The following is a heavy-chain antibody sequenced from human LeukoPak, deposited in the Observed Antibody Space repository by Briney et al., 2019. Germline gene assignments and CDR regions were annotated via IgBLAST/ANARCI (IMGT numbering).Heavy chain of an antibody. Sequence: GGSLRLSCAASGFAFSRHGIHWVRQAPGKGLEWVAFIPYDGSNKFYADSVKGRFTISRDNSKNTLYLQMNSLRAEDTAVYYCAKHLSSSWYYFDYWGQGTLVTVSS. V-gene: IGHV3-30*02. CDR1: GFAFSRHG. J-gene: IGHJ4*02. CDR2: IPYDGSNK. D-gene: IGHD6-13*01. CDR3: AKHLSSSWYYFDY.